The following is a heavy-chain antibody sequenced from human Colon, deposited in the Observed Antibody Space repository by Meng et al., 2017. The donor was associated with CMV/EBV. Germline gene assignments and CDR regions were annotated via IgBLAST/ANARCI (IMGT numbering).Heavy chain of an antibody. J-gene: IGHJ4*02. V-gene: IGHV1-18*01. CDR1: GYPVTHVC. Sequence: HVQLVQSGAGVMKPRASVHVSSKTAGYPVTHVCISGMRQAPGQGLEWKAYISPYNRDTNHAQRYPGRVDLTTDISTSTVYMELRRLTPDDTAMYYCARQLARGGYWGQGTLVTVSS. CDR3: ARQLARGGY. D-gene: IGHD1-1*01. CDR2: ISPYNRDT.